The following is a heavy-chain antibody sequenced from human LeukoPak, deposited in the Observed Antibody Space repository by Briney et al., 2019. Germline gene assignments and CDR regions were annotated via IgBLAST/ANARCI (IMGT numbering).Heavy chain of an antibody. CDR1: GGSISSGDYY. J-gene: IGHJ3*02. CDR2: IYYGGST. V-gene: IGHV4-30-4*01. Sequence: SETLSLTCTVSGGSISSGDYYWSWIRQPPGKGLEWIGYIYYGGSTYYNPPLKSRVTISVDTSKNQFSLKLSSVTAADTAVYYCAVVPAANDAFDIWGQGTMVTVSS. D-gene: IGHD2-2*01. CDR3: AVVPAANDAFDI.